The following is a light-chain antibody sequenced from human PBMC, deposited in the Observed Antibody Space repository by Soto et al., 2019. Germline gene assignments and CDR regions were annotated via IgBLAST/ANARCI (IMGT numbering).Light chain of an antibody. CDR2: EVN. CDR1: STDVTIHNL. Sequence: QSALTQPASVSGSPGQSITISCTGTSTDVTIHNLVSWYQQHPGKAPKLLIFEVNKRPSGVSSRFSGSKSGNTASLTISVLQAVDEADYYCCSYSGSYVFGSGTKLTVL. V-gene: IGLV2-23*02. CDR3: CSYSGSYV. J-gene: IGLJ1*01.